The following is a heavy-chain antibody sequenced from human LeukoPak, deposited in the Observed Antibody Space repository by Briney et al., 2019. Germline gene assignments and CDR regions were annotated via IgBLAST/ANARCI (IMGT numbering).Heavy chain of an antibody. Sequence: SETLSLTCTASGGSISSYYWSWIRQPPGKGLEWIGYIYYSGSANYNPSLKSRVTISVDTSKNQFSLKLSSVTAADTAVYYCARAPLIYDFWSGYTQNPPDAFDIWGQGTMVTVSS. J-gene: IGHJ3*02. V-gene: IGHV4-59*01. CDR2: IYYSGSA. D-gene: IGHD3-3*01. CDR3: ARAPLIYDFWSGYTQNPPDAFDI. CDR1: GGSISSYY.